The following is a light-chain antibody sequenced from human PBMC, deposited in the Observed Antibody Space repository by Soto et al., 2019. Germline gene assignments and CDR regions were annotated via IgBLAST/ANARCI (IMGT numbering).Light chain of an antibody. CDR3: HQYGSSPT. Sequence: EMVLKQSPGTLSLSPGEKATLSCRASQSVSNNYLAWYQQKPGQAPRLLIYGASNRATGIPDRLSGSASGTDFPLTISRLAPEDSAVYYCHQYGSSPTFGHGTRLEIK. CDR2: GAS. J-gene: IGKJ5*01. CDR1: QSVSNNY. V-gene: IGKV3-20*01.